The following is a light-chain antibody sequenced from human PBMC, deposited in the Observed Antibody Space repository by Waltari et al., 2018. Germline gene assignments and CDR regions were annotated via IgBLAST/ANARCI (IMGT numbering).Light chain of an antibody. J-gene: IGKJ4*01. CDR2: DAS. CDR1: QDINTY. V-gene: IGKV1-33*01. Sequence: DIQMTQSPASLSASVGDRVAITCQASQDINTYLNWYQHKPGKPPKLLIYDASYLETGAPSRFSGSGSGTHFTFTISSLQPEDIATYYCQQFDNVPLTFGGGTKVEIK. CDR3: QQFDNVPLT.